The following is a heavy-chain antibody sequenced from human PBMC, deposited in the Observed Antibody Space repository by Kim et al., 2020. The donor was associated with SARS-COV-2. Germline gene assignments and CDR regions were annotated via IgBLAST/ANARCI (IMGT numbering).Heavy chain of an antibody. J-gene: IGHJ4*02. Sequence: SETLSLTCSVSGDSITNNKYYWGWIRQPPGKGLEWIGNVHYSGSTNYKPSLRSRVTIIADTSKNQFSLELSSVTAADTAVYYCTRRAPNYASDNWGQGTLVTVSS. V-gene: IGHV4-39*01. CDR3: TRRAPNYASDN. CDR1: GDSITNNKYY. D-gene: IGHD3-16*01. CDR2: VHYSGST.